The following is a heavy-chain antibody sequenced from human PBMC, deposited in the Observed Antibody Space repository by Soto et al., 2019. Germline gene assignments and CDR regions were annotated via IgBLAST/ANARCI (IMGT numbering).Heavy chain of an antibody. CDR2: IFHGGNT. Sequence: SESLSLTCAVSGFFISSGNYWGWIRKPPGKGLEWIGSIFHGGNTYYNPSLKSRVTISVDMSKNQFSLKLNSVTAADTAVYYCARARWYDAFDVWGQGTVVTVSS. V-gene: IGHV4-38-2*01. CDR3: ARARWYDAFDV. CDR1: GFFISSGNY. J-gene: IGHJ3*01. D-gene: IGHD2-15*01.